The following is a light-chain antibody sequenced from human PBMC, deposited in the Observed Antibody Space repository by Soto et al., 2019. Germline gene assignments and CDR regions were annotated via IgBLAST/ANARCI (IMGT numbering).Light chain of an antibody. CDR1: SSDVGAYNY. Sequence: QSALTQPASVSGSPGQSIAISCIGTSSDVGAYNYVSWYQQHPGKAPKLVIYDVNNRPSGVSNRFSGSKSGNTASLTISGLQDEDEDDYYCGSYTTSGSVVFGGGTKLTVL. CDR3: GSYTTSGSVV. J-gene: IGLJ2*01. CDR2: DVN. V-gene: IGLV2-14*03.